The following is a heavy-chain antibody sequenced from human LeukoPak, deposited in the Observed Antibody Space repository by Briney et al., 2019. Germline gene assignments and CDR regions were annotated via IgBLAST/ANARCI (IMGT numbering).Heavy chain of an antibody. J-gene: IGHJ3*02. CDR1: GGSISSSSYY. CDR3: ARLQVGATLRAGSFDI. CDR2: IYYSGST. V-gene: IGHV4-39*01. D-gene: IGHD1-26*01. Sequence: SETLSLTCTVSGGSISSSSYYWGWLRQPPGKGLEWIGSIYYSGSTYYNPSLKSRVTISVDTSKNQFSLKLSSVTAADTAVYYCARLQVGATLRAGSFDIWGQGTMVTVSS.